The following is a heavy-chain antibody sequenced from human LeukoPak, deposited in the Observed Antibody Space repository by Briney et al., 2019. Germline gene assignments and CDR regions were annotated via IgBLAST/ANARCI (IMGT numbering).Heavy chain of an antibody. Sequence: SETLTLTCSASGAIIGSGYYWGWLRQPPGKELEWIGVVYQTGSTDSTSSLRSRLDISVDTSKTQFSLTLSSVTAADTAIYFCARGVVTPRYWYFDLWGRGLLVTVSS. J-gene: IGHJ2*01. CDR2: VYQTGST. V-gene: IGHV4-38-2*02. D-gene: IGHD2/OR15-2a*01. CDR3: ARGVVTPRYWYFDL. CDR1: GAIIGSGYY.